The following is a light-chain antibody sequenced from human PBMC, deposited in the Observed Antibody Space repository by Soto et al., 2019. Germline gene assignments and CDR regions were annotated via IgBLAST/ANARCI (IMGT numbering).Light chain of an antibody. Sequence: QSALTQPPSVSGSPGQSVAISCTGTSGDVGGHNYVSWYQHHPGKAPKLMIYEVTKRPSGVPDRFSGSKSGNTASLTVSGLQADDEADYYCSSYAGSNNLVFGGGTKLTV. CDR3: SSYAGSNNLV. CDR1: SGDVGGHNY. V-gene: IGLV2-8*01. CDR2: EVT. J-gene: IGLJ2*01.